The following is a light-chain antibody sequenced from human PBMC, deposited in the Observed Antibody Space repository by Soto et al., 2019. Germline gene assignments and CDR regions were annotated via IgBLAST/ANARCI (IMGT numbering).Light chain of an antibody. CDR1: SSDVGVYNY. V-gene: IGLV2-8*01. J-gene: IGLJ2*01. CDR2: EVS. CDR3: CSYAGSSTYVV. Sequence: QSVLTQPPSASGSPGQSVTISCTGTSSDVGVYNYVSWYQQHPGKAPKLMIYEVSKRPSGVPDRFSGSKSGNTASLTISGLQAEDEADYYCCSYAGSSTYVVFGGGTKLTVL.